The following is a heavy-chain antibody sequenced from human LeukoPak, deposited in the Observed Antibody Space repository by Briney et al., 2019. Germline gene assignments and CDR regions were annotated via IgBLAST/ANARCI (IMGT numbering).Heavy chain of an antibody. Sequence: GGSLRLSCVVSGVILSSHGMHWVRQAPGKGLEWLTFTWSDGRSEYYADSVKGRFTVSRDNSKNTVYLQINSLRVEDTAVYYCARDRGNDCFDSWGQGTLVTVSS. CDR2: TWSDGRSE. V-gene: IGHV3-33*01. CDR1: GVILSSHG. CDR3: ARDRGNDCFDS. J-gene: IGHJ4*02.